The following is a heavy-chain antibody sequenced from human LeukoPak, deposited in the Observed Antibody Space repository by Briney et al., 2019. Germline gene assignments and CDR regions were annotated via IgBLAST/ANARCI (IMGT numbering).Heavy chain of an antibody. Sequence: SVKVSCKASGGTFSSYAISWVRQAPGQGLEWMGRIIPIFGTANYAQKFQGRVTITADESTSTAYMELSSLRSEDTAVYYCASASESQYYYYYMDVWGKGTTVTVSS. D-gene: IGHD3-16*01. CDR3: ASASESQYYYYYMDV. J-gene: IGHJ6*03. CDR2: IIPIFGTA. V-gene: IGHV1-69*15. CDR1: GGTFSSYA.